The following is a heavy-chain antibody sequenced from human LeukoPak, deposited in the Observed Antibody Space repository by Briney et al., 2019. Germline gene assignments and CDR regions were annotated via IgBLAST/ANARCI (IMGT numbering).Heavy chain of an antibody. J-gene: IGHJ5*02. CDR2: INPSGGST. CDR3: ARQREGIVVVPASWENWFDP. D-gene: IGHD2-2*01. Sequence: ASVKVSCKASGYTFTSYDINWVRQAPGQGLEWMGIINPSGGSTSYAQKFQGRVTMTRDTSTSTVYMELSSLRSEDTAVYYCARQREGIVVVPASWENWFDPWGQGTLVTVSS. V-gene: IGHV1-46*01. CDR1: GYTFTSYD.